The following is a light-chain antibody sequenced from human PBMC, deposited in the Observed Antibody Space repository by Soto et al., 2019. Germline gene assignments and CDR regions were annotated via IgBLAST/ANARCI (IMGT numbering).Light chain of an antibody. V-gene: IGLV2-14*01. Sequence: QSALTQPASVSGSPGQSITISCTGTSSDVDYNYVSWYQQYPGKAPKLMIYEVSNRPSGVSSHFSGSRSGNTASLTISGLQAEDEAYYYCSSYSSGSTPLVFGGGTKLTVL. CDR2: EVS. J-gene: IGLJ2*01. CDR3: SSYSSGSTPLV. CDR1: SSDVDYNY.